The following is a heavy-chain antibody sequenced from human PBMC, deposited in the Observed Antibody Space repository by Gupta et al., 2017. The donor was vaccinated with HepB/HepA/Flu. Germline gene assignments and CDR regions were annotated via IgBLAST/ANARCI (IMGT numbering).Heavy chain of an antibody. J-gene: IGHJ4*02. CDR2: IYYSGSP. CDR1: GGPISSGDYY. CDR3: ARGERSYYDSSGYYDS. V-gene: IGHV4-30-4*01. D-gene: IGHD3-22*01. Sequence: VQLQESGPGLVKPSQTLSLTCPVSGGPISSGDYYWSWIRQPPGKGLEWIGYIYYSGSPNYNPSLQSRVTISVDTSKNQFSLRLSSVTAADTAVYYCARGERSYYDSSGYYDSWGQGTLVTVSS.